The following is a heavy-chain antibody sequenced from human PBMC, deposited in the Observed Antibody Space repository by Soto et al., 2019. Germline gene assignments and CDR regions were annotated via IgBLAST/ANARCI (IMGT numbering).Heavy chain of an antibody. Sequence: SETLSLTCTVSGGSISSYYWSWIRRPPGKGLEWIGYIYYSGSTNYNPSLKSRVTISVDTSKNQFSLKLSSVTAADTAVYYCASSLGYDFWSGTYYFDYWGQGTLVTVSS. CDR1: GGSISSYY. J-gene: IGHJ4*02. D-gene: IGHD3-3*01. V-gene: IGHV4-59*08. CDR3: ASSLGYDFWSGTYYFDY. CDR2: IYYSGST.